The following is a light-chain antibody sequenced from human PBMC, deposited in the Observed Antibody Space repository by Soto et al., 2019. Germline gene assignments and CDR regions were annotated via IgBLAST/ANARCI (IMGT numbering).Light chain of an antibody. Sequence: EIVLTQSPATLSLSPGERATLSCRASQSVSTYLAWHQQKPGQTPRLLIFDASNRATGIPARFSGSGSGTAFTLTISSLEPEDFAVEYWQQRGNWPITFGQGTRLEIK. J-gene: IGKJ5*01. CDR3: QQRGNWPIT. CDR1: QSVSTY. CDR2: DAS. V-gene: IGKV3-11*01.